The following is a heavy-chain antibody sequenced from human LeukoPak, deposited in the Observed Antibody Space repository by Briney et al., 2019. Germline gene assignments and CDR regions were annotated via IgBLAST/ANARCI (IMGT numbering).Heavy chain of an antibody. J-gene: IGHJ4*02. CDR2: ISYDGSNK. CDR3: ARDETGGYSYHYGRFDY. D-gene: IGHD5-18*01. CDR1: GFTFSSYV. Sequence: GGSLRLSCAASGFTFSSYVMHWVRQAPGKGLEWVASISYDGSNKYYADSVKGRFTSSRDNSKNTLYVQMNSLRAEDTAMYYCARDETGGYSYHYGRFDYWGQGILVTVSS. V-gene: IGHV3-30*03.